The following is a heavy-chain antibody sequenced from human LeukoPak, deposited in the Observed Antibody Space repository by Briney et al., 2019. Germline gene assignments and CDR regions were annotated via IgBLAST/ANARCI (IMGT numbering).Heavy chain of an antibody. V-gene: IGHV3-7*01. CDR3: GSTNSFSY. CDR1: GFAFSNYW. Sequence: GGSLRLSCAASGFAFSNYWMNWARQAPGKGLEWVANIKQDGSETNYVDSVKGRFTISRDNAKNSLYLQMNSLRAEDTALYHCGSTNSFSYWGRGTLVTVSS. CDR2: IKQDGSET. J-gene: IGHJ4*02. D-gene: IGHD2-15*01.